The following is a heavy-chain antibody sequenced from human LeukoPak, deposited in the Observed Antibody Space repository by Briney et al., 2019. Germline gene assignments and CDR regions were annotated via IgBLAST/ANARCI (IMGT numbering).Heavy chain of an antibody. J-gene: IGHJ4*02. Sequence: GGSLRLSCAASGFTFSSYSMNWVRQAPGKGLEWVSYISSSSSTIYYADSVKGRFTISRDNAKNSLYLQMNSLRAEDTAVYYCARDQYSSSWFGSNYYFDYWGQGTLVTVSS. CDR1: GFTFSSYS. CDR2: ISSSSSTI. CDR3: ARDQYSSSWFGSNYYFDY. D-gene: IGHD6-13*01. V-gene: IGHV3-48*04.